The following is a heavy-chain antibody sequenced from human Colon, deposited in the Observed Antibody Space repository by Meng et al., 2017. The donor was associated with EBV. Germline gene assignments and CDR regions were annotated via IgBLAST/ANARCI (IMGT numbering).Heavy chain of an antibody. CDR1: GGSFSGYY. J-gene: IGHJ4*02. D-gene: IGHD4-17*01. CDR2: ISHSGST. CDR3: ARYRLQNDYGDQLYYFDY. V-gene: IGHV4-34*01. Sequence: QVQLQGSGPGVLKPSXXLXLNCTXXGGSFSGYYWSWIRQPPGKGLEWIGEISHSGSTNYNPFLKSRVTISLDTSKSQFSLRLSSVTAADTAVYYCARYRLQNDYGDQLYYFDYWGQGTMVTVSS.